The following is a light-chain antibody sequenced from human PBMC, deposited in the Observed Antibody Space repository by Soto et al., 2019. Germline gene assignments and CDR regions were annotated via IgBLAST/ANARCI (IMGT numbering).Light chain of an antibody. CDR3: QQYGAPPLT. V-gene: IGKV3-20*01. Sequence: EVVMTQSPATLSMSPGERATLSCRASQSVGTNLAWYQQKPGQSPRLLMYGGSTRATAVPDRFSGSGSGTDFALTISRLEPEDFAVYYCQQYGAPPLTFGPGTKVD. CDR2: GGS. J-gene: IGKJ3*01. CDR1: QSVGTN.